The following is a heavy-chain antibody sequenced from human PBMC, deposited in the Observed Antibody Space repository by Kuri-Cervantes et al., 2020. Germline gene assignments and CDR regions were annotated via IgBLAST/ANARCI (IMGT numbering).Heavy chain of an antibody. D-gene: IGHD5-12*01. J-gene: IGHJ1*01. V-gene: IGHV3-48*02. CDR1: GFTFSSYS. CDR2: ISSSSTI. CDR3: ARDRRGYDSEYFQH. Sequence: GESLKISCAASGFTFSSYSMNWVRQAPGKGLEWVSYISSSSTIYYADSVKGRFTISRDNAKNSLYLQMNSLRDGDTAVYYCARDRRGYDSEYFQHWGQGTLVTVSS.